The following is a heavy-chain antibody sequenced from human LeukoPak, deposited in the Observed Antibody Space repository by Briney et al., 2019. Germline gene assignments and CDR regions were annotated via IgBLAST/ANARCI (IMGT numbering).Heavy chain of an antibody. V-gene: IGHV3-21*01. CDR2: ISSSSSYI. CDR3: ATEPHDFWSGYYTPGDY. Sequence: PGGSLRLSCAASGFTFSSYSMNWVRQAPGKGLEWVSSISSSSSYIYYADSVKGRFTISRDNAKNSLYLQMNSLRAEDTAVYYCATEPHDFWSGYYTPGDYWGQGTLVTVSS. D-gene: IGHD3-3*01. J-gene: IGHJ4*02. CDR1: GFTFSSYS.